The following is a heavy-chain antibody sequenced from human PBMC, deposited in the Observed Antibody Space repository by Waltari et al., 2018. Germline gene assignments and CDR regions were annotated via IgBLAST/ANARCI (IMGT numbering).Heavy chain of an antibody. CDR3: ARSSTSRAGKVGAGAFDI. D-gene: IGHD2-2*01. CDR2: NYPGDADT. V-gene: IGHV5-51*03. J-gene: IGHJ3*02. CDR1: GYSFTSYW. Sequence: EVQLVQSGAEVKKPGESLKISCKGSGYSFTSYWIGWVRQMPGKGLEWMGTNYPGDADTRCSPAFQGQVTISADKSISTAYLQWSSLKASDTAMYYCARSSTSRAGKVGAGAFDIWGQGTMVTVSS.